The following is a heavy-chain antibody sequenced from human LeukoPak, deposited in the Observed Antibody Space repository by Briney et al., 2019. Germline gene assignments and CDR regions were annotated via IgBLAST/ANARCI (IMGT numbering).Heavy chain of an antibody. D-gene: IGHD5-18*01. J-gene: IGHJ4*02. CDR2: IYSGGST. V-gene: IGHV3-53*01. CDR3: AREYVDTAMVTH. CDR1: GFTVSSNY. Sequence: GGYLRLSCAASGFTVSSNYMSWVRQAPGKGLEWVSVIYSGGSTYYADSVKGRFTISRDNSKNTLYLQMNSLRAEDTAVYYCAREYVDTAMVTHWGQGTLVTVSS.